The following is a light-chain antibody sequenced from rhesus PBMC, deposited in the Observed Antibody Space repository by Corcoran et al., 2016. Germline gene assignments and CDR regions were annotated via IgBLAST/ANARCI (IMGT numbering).Light chain of an antibody. CDR1: QGISPY. Sequence: DIQMTQSPSSLSASVGDRVTITCRASQGISPYLNWYQQKPGKVPKRLIYAASSLESGVPSRFSGSGSGTDFTLTISSLQPEDFATYYCLQYNSNPLTFGGGTKVEIK. J-gene: IGKJ4*01. CDR2: AAS. V-gene: IGKV1-43*01. CDR3: LQYNSNPLT.